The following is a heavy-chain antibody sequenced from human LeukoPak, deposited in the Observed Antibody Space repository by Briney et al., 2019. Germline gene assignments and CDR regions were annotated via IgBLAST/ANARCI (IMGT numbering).Heavy chain of an antibody. D-gene: IGHD1-1*01. J-gene: IGHJ4*02. Sequence: GGSLRLSCTTSKFNFNSYGMTWVRQAPGKGLEWVSSISGSGGSTYYADSVKGRFTISRDNSKNTLYLQMNSLRAEDTAVYYCAKDSNWNDGWDYWGQGTLVTVSS. CDR1: KFNFNSYG. CDR3: AKDSNWNDGWDY. CDR2: ISGSGGST. V-gene: IGHV3-23*01.